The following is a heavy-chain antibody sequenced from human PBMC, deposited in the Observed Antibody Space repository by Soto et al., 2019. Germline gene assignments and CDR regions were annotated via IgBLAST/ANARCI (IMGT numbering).Heavy chain of an antibody. CDR3: ARVDYGGNSPHSYYGMDV. D-gene: IGHD4-17*01. Sequence: QVQLVQSGAEVKKPGSSVKVSCKASGGTFSSYAISWVRQAPGQGLEWMGGIIPIFGTANYAQKFQGRVTITADESTSTAYMELSSLRSEDTAVYYCARVDYGGNSPHSYYGMDVWGQGTTVTVSS. V-gene: IGHV1-69*01. J-gene: IGHJ6*01. CDR1: GGTFSSYA. CDR2: IIPIFGTA.